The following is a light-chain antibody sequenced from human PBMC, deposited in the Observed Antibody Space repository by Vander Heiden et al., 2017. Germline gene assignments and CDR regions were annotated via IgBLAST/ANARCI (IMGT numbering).Light chain of an antibody. V-gene: IGLV3-25*03. CDR1: ALPKQY. Sequence: SYELTQPPSVSVSPGQTARITCSGDALPKQYAYWYQQKPGPAPVLVIYKDSERPSGIPERFSGSSSGTTVTLTISGVQAEDEADYYCQSADSSGTYHWVFGGGTKLTVL. CDR3: QSADSSGTYHWV. CDR2: KDS. J-gene: IGLJ3*02.